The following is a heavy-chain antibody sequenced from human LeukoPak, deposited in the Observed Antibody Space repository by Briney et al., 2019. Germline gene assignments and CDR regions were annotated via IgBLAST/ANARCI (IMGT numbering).Heavy chain of an antibody. CDR3: ATVTGDLDS. Sequence: PSETLSLTCAVYGGSFSGYYWSWIRQPPGKGLEWIGEINHSGSTNYNPSLKSRVTISVDTSKNQFSLKLSSVTAADTAGYYCATVTGDLDSWGQGTLVTVSS. V-gene: IGHV4-34*01. J-gene: IGHJ4*02. CDR1: GGSFSGYY. CDR2: INHSGST. D-gene: IGHD7-27*01.